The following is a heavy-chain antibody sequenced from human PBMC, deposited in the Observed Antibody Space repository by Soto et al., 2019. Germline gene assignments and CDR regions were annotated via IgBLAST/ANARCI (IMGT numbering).Heavy chain of an antibody. V-gene: IGHV4-4*02. CDR1: GDSISSEKW. D-gene: IGHD2-21*02. CDR2: IYHSGRT. CDR3: ARGGDWKFDY. J-gene: IGHJ4*02. Sequence: PSETLSLTCAVSGDSISSEKWWSWVRQPPGKGLEWIGEIYHSGRTNCNPPLKSRVTISVEKSKNQFSLELSSMTAADTAVYYCARGGDWKFDYWGQGSLVTVSS.